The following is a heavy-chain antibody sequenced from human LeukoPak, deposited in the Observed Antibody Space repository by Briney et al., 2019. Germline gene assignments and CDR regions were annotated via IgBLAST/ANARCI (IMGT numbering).Heavy chain of an antibody. J-gene: IGHJ6*03. Sequence: GGSLRLSCAASGFTFSSYAMSWVRQAPGKGLEWVSGFSGRGGSTVYADSVKGRFTISRDNYKNSLYLQINSLRAEDTAVYYCAREVGLRFLEWSPGGTGYMDVWGKGTTVTVSS. V-gene: IGHV3-23*01. CDR3: AREVGLRFLEWSPGGTGYMDV. CDR1: GFTFSSYA. D-gene: IGHD3-3*01. CDR2: FSGRGGST.